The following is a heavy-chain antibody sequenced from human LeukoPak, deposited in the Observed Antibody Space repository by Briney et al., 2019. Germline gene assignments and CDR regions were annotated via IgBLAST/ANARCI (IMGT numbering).Heavy chain of an antibody. V-gene: IGHV4-4*07. CDR3: ARDSGTTGEVKFDS. CDR1: GDSISRYY. CDR2: IYNGGII. D-gene: IGHD3-10*01. Sequence: SGTLSLTCTVSGDSISRYYWSWIRQPTGQGLEWIGRIYNGGIITYNPSLNSRVTMSIDKTNNQLSPMLRFVTAADTAVFYCARDSGTTGEVKFDSWGQGTLVTVSS. J-gene: IGHJ5*01.